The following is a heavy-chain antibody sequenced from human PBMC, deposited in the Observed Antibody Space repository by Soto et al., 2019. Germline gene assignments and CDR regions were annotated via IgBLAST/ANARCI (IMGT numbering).Heavy chain of an antibody. J-gene: IGHJ6*03. CDR2: IYYSGST. CDR1: GGSISSGGYY. CDR3: ARSGIPNYYYYYMDV. Sequence: SETLSLTCTVSGGSISSGGYYWSWIRQHPGKGLEWIGYIYYSGSTYYNPSLKSRVTISVDTSKNQFSLKLSSVTAADTAVYYCARSGIPNYYYYYMDVWGKGTTVTVSS. V-gene: IGHV4-31*03. D-gene: IGHD2-2*02.